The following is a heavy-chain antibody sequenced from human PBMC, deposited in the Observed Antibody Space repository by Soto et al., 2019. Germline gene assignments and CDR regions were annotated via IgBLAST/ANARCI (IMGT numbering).Heavy chain of an antibody. CDR2: LIPILGIA. V-gene: IGHV1-69*02. J-gene: IGHJ4*02. CDR1: GGTFSSYT. D-gene: IGHD6-13*01. CDR3: ASKAAAGIDY. Sequence: QVQLVQSGAEVKKPGSSVKVSCKASGGTFSSYTISWVRQAPGQGLEWMGRLIPILGIANYAQKFQGRVTITADKSTSTAYMELSSLRSEDTAVYYCASKAAAGIDYWGQGTLVTVSS.